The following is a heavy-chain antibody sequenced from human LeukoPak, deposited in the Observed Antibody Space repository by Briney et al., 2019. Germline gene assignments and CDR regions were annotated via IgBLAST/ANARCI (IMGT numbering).Heavy chain of an antibody. CDR2: INPNSGGT. Sequence: GASVKVSCKASGYTFTGYYMHWVRQAPGQGLEWMGWINPNSGGTNYAQKFQGRVTMTRDTSISTAYMELSRLRSDDTAVYYCASILDGSGSYYNPLNDAFDIWGQGTMVTVSS. CDR1: GYTFTGYY. V-gene: IGHV1-2*02. CDR3: ASILDGSGSYYNPLNDAFDI. J-gene: IGHJ3*02. D-gene: IGHD3-10*01.